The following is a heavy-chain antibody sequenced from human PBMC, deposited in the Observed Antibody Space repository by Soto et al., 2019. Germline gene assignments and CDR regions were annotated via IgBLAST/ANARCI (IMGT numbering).Heavy chain of an antibody. V-gene: IGHV4-34*01. CDR3: VRDSGATAELLEYYDMDI. J-gene: IGHJ6*02. CDR1: GGSFSGYY. Sequence: PSETLSLTCAVYGGSFSGYYWSWIRQPPGKGLEWIGEINHSGSTNYNPSLKSRVTISVDTSKNQFSLKLSSVTAADTAVYYCVRDSGATAELLEYYDMDIWGQESTVT. CDR2: INHSGST. D-gene: IGHD3-10*01.